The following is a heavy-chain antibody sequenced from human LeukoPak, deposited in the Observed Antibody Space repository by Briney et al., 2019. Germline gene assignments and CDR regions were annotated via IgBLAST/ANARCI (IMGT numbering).Heavy chain of an antibody. CDR1: GGSISSGGYY. CDR2: NFYSGST. J-gene: IGHJ4*02. D-gene: IGHD4-23*01. CDR3: ARDRRGGNFFDY. V-gene: IGHV4-31*03. Sequence: PSETLSLTCIVSGGSISSGGYYWSWIRQHPGKGLEWIGFNFYSGSTYYNPSLKSRVTMSVDTSKTQFSLKLSSVTAADTAAYYCARDRRGGNFFDYWGQGTLVSVSS.